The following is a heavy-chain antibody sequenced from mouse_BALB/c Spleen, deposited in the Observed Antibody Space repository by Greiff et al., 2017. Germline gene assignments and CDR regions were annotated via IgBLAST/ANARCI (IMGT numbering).Heavy chain of an antibody. V-gene: IGHV1-9*01. Sequence: QVHVKQSGAELMKPGASVKISCKATGYTFSSYWIEWVKQRPGHGLEWIGEILPGSGSTNYNEKFKGKATFTADTSSNTAYMQLSSLTSEDSAVYYCARGPTVVAHYAMDYWGQGTSVTVSS. CDR1: GYTFSSYW. CDR2: ILPGSGST. J-gene: IGHJ4*01. D-gene: IGHD1-1*01. CDR3: ARGPTVVAHYAMDY.